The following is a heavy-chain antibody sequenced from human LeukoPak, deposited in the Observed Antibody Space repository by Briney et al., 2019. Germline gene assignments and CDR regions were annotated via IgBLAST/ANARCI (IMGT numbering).Heavy chain of an antibody. CDR3: ASSPMIVVVINGYYFDY. CDR2: IYTSGST. V-gene: IGHV4-61*02. J-gene: IGHJ4*02. D-gene: IGHD3-22*01. Sequence: SETLSLTCTVSGGSISSGSYYWSWIRQPAGKGLEWIGRIYTSGSTNYNPSLKSRVTISVDTSKNQFSLKLSSVTAADTAVYYCASSPMIVVVINGYYFDYWGQGTLVTVSP. CDR1: GGSISSGSYY.